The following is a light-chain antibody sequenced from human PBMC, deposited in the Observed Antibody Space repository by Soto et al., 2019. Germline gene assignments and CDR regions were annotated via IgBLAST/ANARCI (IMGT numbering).Light chain of an antibody. CDR1: QGIANY. J-gene: IGKJ4*01. CDR2: AAS. V-gene: IGKV1-27*01. Sequence: DIPMTQSPSSLSASVGDRVTITCRASQGIANYLAWYQQKPGKVPKLLIYAASTLQSGVPSRFSGSGSGTDYTLIISSLQPEDVATYSCQKYNSAPLTFGGGTEVEIK. CDR3: QKYNSAPLT.